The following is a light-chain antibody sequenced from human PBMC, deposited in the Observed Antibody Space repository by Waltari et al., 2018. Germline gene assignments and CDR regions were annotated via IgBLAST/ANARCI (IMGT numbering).Light chain of an antibody. CDR2: WAS. Sequence: DIVMTQSPDSLTVSLRERATINSKSSQSVLFSSNNKNYLAWYQQKPGQPPKLLIYWASTRESGVPDRVSGSGSGTDFTLTISSLQAEDVSVYYCQQYYDTLYTFGQGTKLEIK. CDR1: QSVLFSSNNKNY. CDR3: QQYYDTLYT. V-gene: IGKV4-1*01. J-gene: IGKJ2*01.